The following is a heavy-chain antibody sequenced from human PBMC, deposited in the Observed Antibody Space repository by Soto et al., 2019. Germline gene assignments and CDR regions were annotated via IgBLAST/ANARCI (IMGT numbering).Heavy chain of an antibody. D-gene: IGHD2-15*01. V-gene: IGHV3-11*06. CDR1: GFTFGDSY. J-gene: IGHJ4*02. CDR3: VRGGGGGLFDH. CDR2: ISPGSRYP. Sequence: GSLIVSCACSGFTFGDSYMSLILQAPGKGLEWLSYISPGSRYPAYADSVKGRFTISRDNAKRSLYLQMMSLTAEDTAIYYCVRGGGGGLFDHWRQGTMVTVSS.